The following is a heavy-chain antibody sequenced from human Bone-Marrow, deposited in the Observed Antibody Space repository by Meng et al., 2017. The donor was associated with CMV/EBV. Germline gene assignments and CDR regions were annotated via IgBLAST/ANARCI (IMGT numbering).Heavy chain of an antibody. J-gene: IGHJ4*01. CDR3: ARDGGGTTKLGVVIIGNFDY. Sequence: GRSWARQAPGQGLEWVRWIAAYNVQPHYAEKVQGSVAMLTDTSTRTAYMELRRLRSDDTAVDYCARDGGGTTKLGVVIIGNFDYWGQGTLVTVSS. CDR2: IAAYNVQP. D-gene: IGHD3-3*01. CDR1: G. V-gene: IGHV1-18*01.